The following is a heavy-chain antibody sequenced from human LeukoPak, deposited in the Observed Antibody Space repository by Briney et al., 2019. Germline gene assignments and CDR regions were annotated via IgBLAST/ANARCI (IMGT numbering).Heavy chain of an antibody. CDR2: INHSGST. CDR3: ARLGYYFDY. Sequence: PSETLSLTCAVSGYSISSGYYWGWIRPPPGKGLEWIGEINHSGSTNYNPSLKSRVTISVDTSKNQFSLKLRSVTAADTAVYYCARLGYYFDYWGQGTLVTVSS. J-gene: IGHJ4*02. V-gene: IGHV4-38-2*01. CDR1: GYSISSGYY.